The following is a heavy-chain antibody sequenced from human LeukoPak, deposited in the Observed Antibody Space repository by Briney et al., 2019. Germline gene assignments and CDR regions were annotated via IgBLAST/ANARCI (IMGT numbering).Heavy chain of an antibody. Sequence: ASVKVSCKASGYTFTSYDFNWVRPATGQGLEWVGWMNTKSDNTGYAQKFQGRVTMTRNPSLSTAHMALSSPRSEDTAVYYCARGRGKRGYSGYYGIDVWGKGTTVTVSS. CDR3: ARGRGKRGYSGYYGIDV. J-gene: IGHJ6*04. CDR1: GYTFTSYD. D-gene: IGHD5-12*01. CDR2: MNTKSDNT. V-gene: IGHV1-8*02.